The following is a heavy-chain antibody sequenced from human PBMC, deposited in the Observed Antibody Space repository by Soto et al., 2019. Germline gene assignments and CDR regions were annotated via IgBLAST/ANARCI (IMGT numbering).Heavy chain of an antibody. V-gene: IGHV4-30-4*02. CDR1: GGSISSGDYY. Sequence: SETLSLTCTVSGGSISSGDYYWSWIRQPPGKGLEWIGYIYYSGSTYYNPSLKSRVTISVDTSKNQSSLKLSSVTAADTAVYYCARDPGVVVVPAATGAPIQTYYGRDVGGQGPTVTVSS. CDR2: IYYSGST. J-gene: IGHJ6*02. D-gene: IGHD2-2*01. CDR3: ARDPGVVVVPAATGAPIQTYYGRDV.